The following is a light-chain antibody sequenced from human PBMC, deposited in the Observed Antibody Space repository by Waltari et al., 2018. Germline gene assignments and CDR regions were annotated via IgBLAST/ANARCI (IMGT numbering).Light chain of an antibody. Sequence: QSALTQPASVSGSPGKSITISCTGTSSDVGGSNYVSWYQQHPGKAPKLMIYDVSNRPSGVSNRFSGSKSGNTASLTISGLQAEDEADYYCSSYTSSSTLVVFGGGTKLTVL. CDR3: SSYTSSSTLVV. V-gene: IGLV2-14*03. J-gene: IGLJ2*01. CDR1: SSDVGGSNY. CDR2: DVS.